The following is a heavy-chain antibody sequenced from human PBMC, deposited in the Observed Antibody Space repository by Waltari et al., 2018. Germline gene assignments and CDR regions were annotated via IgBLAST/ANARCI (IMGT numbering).Heavy chain of an antibody. Sequence: EVQLVESGGGLVQPGGSWGLAGDASGSIFVRYWRPWVRQAPGKGLEWVANIKQDGSEKYYMNSVKGRFTIFRDNSKNSLYLQMNSLRAEDTAVYFCAGAYNWNYGIDYWGQGNLVTVSS. CDR2: IKQDGSEK. CDR3: AGAYNWNYGIDY. V-gene: IGHV3-7*01. D-gene: IGHD1-1*01. J-gene: IGHJ4*02. CDR1: GSIFVRYW.